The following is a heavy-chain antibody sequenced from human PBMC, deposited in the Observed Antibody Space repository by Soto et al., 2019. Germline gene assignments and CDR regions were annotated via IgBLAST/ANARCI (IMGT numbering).Heavy chain of an antibody. Sequence: SETLSLTCTVSGDSLSSGGHYWSWIRQHPGKGLEWIGHIYDSVNTYYSPSLRSRVTISADMSKNQFSLNLRSVTAADTAVYYCARVDHRGYFAILTDYWGPGPLVTGSS. CDR2: IYDSVNT. D-gene: IGHD3-9*01. CDR3: ARVDHRGYFAILTDY. J-gene: IGHJ4*02. V-gene: IGHV4-31*03. CDR1: GDSLSSGGHY.